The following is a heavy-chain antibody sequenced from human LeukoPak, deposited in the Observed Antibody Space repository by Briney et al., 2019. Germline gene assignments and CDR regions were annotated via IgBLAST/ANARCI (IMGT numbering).Heavy chain of an antibody. CDR3: AKATRATETDSQDY. D-gene: IGHD1-14*01. CDR2: IRYDGSNK. V-gene: IGHV3-30*02. J-gene: IGHJ4*02. Sequence: PGGSLRLSCVASGFNFDVYGMHWVRQAPGKGLEWVTFIRYDGSNKYYADSVKGRFTISRDNSKNTLYLQMNSLRAEDTAVYYCAKATRATETDSQDYWGQGILVTVSS. CDR1: GFNFDVYG.